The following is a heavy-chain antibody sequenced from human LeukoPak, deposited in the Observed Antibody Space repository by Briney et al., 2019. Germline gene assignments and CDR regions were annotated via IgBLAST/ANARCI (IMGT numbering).Heavy chain of an antibody. CDR3: AKMGDIVVVVDWFDP. CDR1: GFTFSSYA. Sequence: PGGSLRLSCAASGFTFSSYAMHWVRQAPGKGLEWVAVISYDGSNKYYADSVKGRFTISRDNAKNLLYLQMNSLRAEDTAVYYCAKMGDIVVVVDWFDPWGQGTLVTVSS. CDR2: ISYDGSNK. V-gene: IGHV3-30-3*02. J-gene: IGHJ5*02. D-gene: IGHD2-15*01.